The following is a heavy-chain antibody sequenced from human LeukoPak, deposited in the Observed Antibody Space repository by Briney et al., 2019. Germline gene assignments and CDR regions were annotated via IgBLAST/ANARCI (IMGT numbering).Heavy chain of an antibody. CDR1: GGSISSSSYY. CDR2: IYYSGST. J-gene: IGHJ4*02. CDR3: ARHYCSSTSCYIDY. D-gene: IGHD2-2*02. V-gene: IGHV4-39*01. Sequence: SETLPLTCTVSGGSISSSSYYWGWIRQPPGKGLEWVGSIYYSGSTYYNPSLKSRVTISVDTSKNQFSLKLSSVTAADTAVYYCARHYCSSTSCYIDYWGQGTLVTVSS.